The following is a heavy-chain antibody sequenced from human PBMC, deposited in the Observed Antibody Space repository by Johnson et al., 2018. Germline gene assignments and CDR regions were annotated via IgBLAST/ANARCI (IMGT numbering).Heavy chain of an antibody. CDR2: ISYDERTI. D-gene: IGHD5-18*01. CDR1: GFASTTYP. J-gene: IGHJ3*02. CDR3: VRETYSYGLGAFDM. Sequence: QVQLVESGGGVLQPGRSVRLSCVASGFASTTYPLHWVRRAPGEGLEWVAVISYDERTIYYADSVKGRFTISRDNSKNTLFLQMNSLRVEDTALYYCVRETYSYGLGAFDMWGQGTMVTVSS. V-gene: IGHV3-30*04.